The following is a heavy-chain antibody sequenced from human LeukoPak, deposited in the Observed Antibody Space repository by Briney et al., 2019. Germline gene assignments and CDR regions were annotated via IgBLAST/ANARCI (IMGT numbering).Heavy chain of an antibody. D-gene: IGHD6-13*01. CDR1: GFIVSSNY. CDR2: IYSGGST. Sequence: GGSLRLSCAASGFIVSSNYMSWVRQAPGKGLEWVSVIYSGGSTYYADSVKGRFTISRDNSKNTLYLQMNSLRAEDTAVYYCARMGLAAAFDYWGQGTLVTVSS. V-gene: IGHV3-53*01. CDR3: ARMGLAAAFDY. J-gene: IGHJ4*02.